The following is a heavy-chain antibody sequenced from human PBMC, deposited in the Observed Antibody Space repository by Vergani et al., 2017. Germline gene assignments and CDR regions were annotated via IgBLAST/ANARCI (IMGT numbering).Heavy chain of an antibody. V-gene: IGHV4-59*01. CDR2: IYYSGST. CDR3: ARVVVVPAAIHYYYYYYMYV. CDR1: GGSISSYY. D-gene: IGHD2-2*01. J-gene: IGHJ6*03. Sequence: QVQLQESGPGLVKPSETLSLTCTVSGGSISSYYWSWIRQPPGKGLEWIGYIYYSGSTNYNPSLKSRVTISVDTSKNQFSLKLSSVTAADTAVYYCARVVVVPAAIHYYYYYYMYVWGKGTTVTVSS.